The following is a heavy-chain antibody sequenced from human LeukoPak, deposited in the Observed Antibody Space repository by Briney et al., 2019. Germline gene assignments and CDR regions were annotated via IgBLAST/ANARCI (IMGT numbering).Heavy chain of an antibody. CDR3: VRESTIEVAGSDAFDI. Sequence: GASVKVSCKASGYIFTNYDINWVRQATGQGLEWIGWVDPNTGKTGFAQKFQGRVTMSRHTSISPAYMELRTLRSEDTAVYYCVRESTIEVAGSDAFDIWGQGTKVVVSS. CDR1: GYIFTNYD. CDR2: VDPNTGKT. J-gene: IGHJ3*02. V-gene: IGHV1-8*02. D-gene: IGHD6-19*01.